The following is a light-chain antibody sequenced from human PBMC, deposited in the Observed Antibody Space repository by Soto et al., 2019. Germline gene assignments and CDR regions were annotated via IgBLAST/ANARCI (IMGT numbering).Light chain of an antibody. Sequence: IALTQYPGTLSLSPVGAATVSCRASESVSSTYLAWYQHKPGPAPRLLIYGASSRATGIPDRFSGNXSGTDFXXTISGLEPEDFAVYYCQQYGSSPRTTFGQGTK. CDR1: ESVSSTY. J-gene: IGKJ1*01. V-gene: IGKV3-20*01. CDR2: GAS. CDR3: QQYGSSPRTT.